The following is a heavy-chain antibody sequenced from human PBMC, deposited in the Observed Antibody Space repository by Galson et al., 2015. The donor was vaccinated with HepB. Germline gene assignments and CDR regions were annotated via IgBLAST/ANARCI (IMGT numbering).Heavy chain of an antibody. J-gene: IGHJ3*02. CDR1: GYTFTSYA. CDR3: ARERPAYYYDSSGYYRDAFGI. D-gene: IGHD3-22*01. V-gene: IGHV7-4-1*02. CDR2: INTNTGNP. Sequence: SVKVSCKASGYTFTSYAMNWVRQAPGQGLEWMGWINTNTGNPTYAQGFTGRFVFSLDTSVSTAYLQISSLKAEDTAVYYCARERPAYYYDSSGYYRDAFGIWGQGTMVTVSS.